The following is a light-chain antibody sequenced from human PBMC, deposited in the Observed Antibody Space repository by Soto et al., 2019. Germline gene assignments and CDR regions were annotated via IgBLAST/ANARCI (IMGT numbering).Light chain of an antibody. J-gene: IGKJ1*01. CDR1: QSIDSY. Sequence: DIPMTQSPSSLSASVGDRVTITCRASQSIDSYVNWYQQTPGKAPILLISDASSLPSGVPSRFSVSGYGTYFTVTISTLQPEDIATYYCHQSYTTPWTFGHGTKVEMK. CDR3: HQSYTTPWT. V-gene: IGKV1-39*01. CDR2: DAS.